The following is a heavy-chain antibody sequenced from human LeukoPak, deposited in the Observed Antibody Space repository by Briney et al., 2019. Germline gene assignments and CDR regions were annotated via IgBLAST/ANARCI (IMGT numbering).Heavy chain of an antibody. D-gene: IGHD2-21*02. CDR3: AIPPGYCGNDCSFDH. J-gene: IGHJ4*02. CDR2: HYPGDYET. Sequence: GEALKISCEGPGYSFSNYSIGWVRQMPGKGLEWMGIHYPGDYETRYSPSFQGLVTISVDKSISTAYLQSSSLKASDTAMYYCAIPPGYCGNDCSFDHWGQGTLVTVSS. V-gene: IGHV5-51*01. CDR1: GYSFSNYS.